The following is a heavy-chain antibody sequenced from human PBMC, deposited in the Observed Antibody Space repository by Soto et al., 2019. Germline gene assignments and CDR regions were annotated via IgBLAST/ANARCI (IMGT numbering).Heavy chain of an antibody. J-gene: IGHJ4*02. V-gene: IGHV4-30-2*03. CDR3: ARHPSFDY. Sequence: SETLSLTCAVSGGSISSGGYSWSWIRQPPGKGLEWIGCIYHSGSTYYNPSLKSRVTMSVDTSNNQFSLKLSSVTAADTAVYYCARHPSFDYWGQGILVTVSS. CDR1: GGSISSGGYS. CDR2: IYHSGST.